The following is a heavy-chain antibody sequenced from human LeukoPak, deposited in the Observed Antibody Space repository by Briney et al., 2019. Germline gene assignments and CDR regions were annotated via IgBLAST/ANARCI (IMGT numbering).Heavy chain of an antibody. CDR1: GFTFDDYA. CDR3: AKGGYSRGWSYVDV. J-gene: IGHJ6*02. Sequence: GGSLRLSCAASGFTFDDYAIYWVWQAPGKGLEWVSGIDWKNDIIGYADSVRGRFTISRDNAKNSLYLQMNSLSAEDTAFYYCAKGGYSRGWSYVDVWGQGTTVTVSS. D-gene: IGHD6-19*01. CDR2: IDWKNDII. V-gene: IGHV3-9*01.